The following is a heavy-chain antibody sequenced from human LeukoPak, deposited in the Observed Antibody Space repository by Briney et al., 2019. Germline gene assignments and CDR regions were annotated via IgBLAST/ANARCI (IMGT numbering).Heavy chain of an antibody. CDR2: ISYDGSNK. D-gene: IGHD3-9*01. V-gene: IGHV3-30*18. CDR1: GFTFSSYG. CDR3: AKAYDILTGQFDY. J-gene: IGHJ4*02. Sequence: GRSLGLSCAASGFTFSSYGMHWVRQAPGKGLEWVAVISYDGSNKYYADSVKGRFTISRDNSKNTLYLQMNSLRAEDTAVYYCAKAYDILTGQFDYWGQGTLVTVSS.